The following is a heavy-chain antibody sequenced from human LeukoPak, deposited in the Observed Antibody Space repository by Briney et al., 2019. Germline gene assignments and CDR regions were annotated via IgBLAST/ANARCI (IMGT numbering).Heavy chain of an antibody. V-gene: IGHV4-59*08. CDR2: VYYNGNT. CDR3: ARRVAVTARYYSDF. D-gene: IGHD6-19*01. Sequence: SETLSLTCTVSGGSIGTYYWSWIRQPPGKGLEWIGYVYYNGNTNYNPSLKSRVTISVDTSKNQFSLKLNSVTAADTAVYFCARRVAVTARYYSDFWGQGTLVTVSS. J-gene: IGHJ4*02. CDR1: GGSIGTYY.